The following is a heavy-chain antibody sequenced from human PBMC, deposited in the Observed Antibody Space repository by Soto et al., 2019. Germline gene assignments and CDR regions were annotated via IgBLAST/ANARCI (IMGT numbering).Heavy chain of an antibody. Sequence: PSETLSLTCTVSGGSISSGGYYWSWIRQHPGKGLEWIGYIYYSGSTYYNPSLKSRVTISVDTSKNQFSLKLSSVTAADTAVYYCARKGGVLQQLDYWGQGTLVTVSS. D-gene: IGHD6-13*01. J-gene: IGHJ4*02. CDR1: GGSISSGGYY. CDR2: IYYSGST. V-gene: IGHV4-31*03. CDR3: ARKGGVLQQLDY.